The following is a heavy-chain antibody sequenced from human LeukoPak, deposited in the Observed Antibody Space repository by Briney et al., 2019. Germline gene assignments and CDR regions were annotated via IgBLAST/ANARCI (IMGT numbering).Heavy chain of an antibody. D-gene: IGHD3-3*01. CDR1: GGSLTCYH. CDR3: VAGRWSGYYFDT. J-gene: IGHJ4*02. CDR2: INYSETT. Sequence: SETLSLTWTVSGGSLTCYHWSLIRQSPGKGPEGVGYINYSETTNYSPYPKSRDTMSVDTSKKQFSLRLISVTAADTAVYYCVAGRWSGYYFDTWGQGTRVTVSS. V-gene: IGHV4-59*13.